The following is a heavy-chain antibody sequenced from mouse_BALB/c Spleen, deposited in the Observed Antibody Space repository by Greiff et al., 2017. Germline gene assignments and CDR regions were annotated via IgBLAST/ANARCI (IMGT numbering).Heavy chain of an antibody. CDR2: ISYSGST. CDR1: GYSITSDYA. Sequence: EVKLVESGPGLVKPSQSLSLTCTVTGYSITSDYAWNWIRQFPGNKLEWMGYISYSGSTSYNPSLKSRISITRDTSKNQFFLQLNSVTTEDTATYYCARRLTTATAWFAYWGQGTLVTVSA. D-gene: IGHD1-2*01. J-gene: IGHJ3*01. V-gene: IGHV3-2*02. CDR3: ARRLTTATAWFAY.